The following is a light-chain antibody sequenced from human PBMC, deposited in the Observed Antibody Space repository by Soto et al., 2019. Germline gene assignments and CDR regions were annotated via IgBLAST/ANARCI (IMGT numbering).Light chain of an antibody. CDR2: AAS. Sequence: DIQLTQSPSFLSASVGDRVTTTCRASQGINIFLAWFQQKPGKAPNLLISAASTLQSGVPSRFSGSGSETEFTLTITSLQPEDSATYYCQQRNSYPRTFGQGTKVEIK. CDR1: QGINIF. V-gene: IGKV1-9*01. J-gene: IGKJ2*01. CDR3: QQRNSYPRT.